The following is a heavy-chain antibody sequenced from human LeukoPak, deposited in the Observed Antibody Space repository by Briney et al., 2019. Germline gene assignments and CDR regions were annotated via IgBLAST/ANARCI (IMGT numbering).Heavy chain of an antibody. Sequence: SGGSLRLSCSASGFTFNTYAVSWVRQGPGKGLEWVSTITGSGRSTYYADSVKGRFTISRDNSKNSLYLQMNSLRVAGTAAYYCAEWEDGSYSFRYLDYWGQGTLVTVSS. CDR3: AEWEDGSYSFRYLDY. D-gene: IGHD5-18*01. V-gene: IGHV3-23*01. CDR1: GFTFNTYA. J-gene: IGHJ4*02. CDR2: ITGSGRST.